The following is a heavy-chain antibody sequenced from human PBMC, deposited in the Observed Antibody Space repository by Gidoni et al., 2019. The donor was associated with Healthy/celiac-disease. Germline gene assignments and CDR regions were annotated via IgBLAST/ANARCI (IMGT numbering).Heavy chain of an antibody. V-gene: IGHV1-69*01. D-gene: IGHD1-26*01. J-gene: IGHJ5*02. CDR2: IIPIFGTA. CDR1: GGTFSSYA. Sequence: QVQLVQSGAEVKKPGSSVKVSCKASGGTFSSYAISWVRQAPGQGLEWMGGIIPIFGTANYAQKFRGRVTITADESTSKAYMGWSSLRFEDTAGYSCARGSGGIVGATGWFDPGGQGTLVTVSS. CDR3: ARGSGGIVGATGWFDP.